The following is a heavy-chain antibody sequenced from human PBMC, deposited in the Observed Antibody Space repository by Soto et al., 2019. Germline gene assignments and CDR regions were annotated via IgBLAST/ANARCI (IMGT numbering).Heavy chain of an antibody. Sequence: ASVKVSCKASGYTFTSYYMHWVRQAPGQGLEWMGIINPSGGSTSYAQKFQGRVTMTRDTSTSTVYMELNSLRSEDTAVYYCARSIRPFYFDSWGQGTLVTVSS. V-gene: IGHV1-46*01. CDR1: GYTFTSYY. CDR2: INPSGGST. CDR3: ARSIRPFYFDS. D-gene: IGHD3-3*02. J-gene: IGHJ4*02.